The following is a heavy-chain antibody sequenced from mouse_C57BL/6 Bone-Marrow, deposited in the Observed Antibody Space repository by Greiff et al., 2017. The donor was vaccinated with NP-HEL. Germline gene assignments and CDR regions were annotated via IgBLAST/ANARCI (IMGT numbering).Heavy chain of an antibody. CDR3: ARSRLRRGFAY. V-gene: IGHV1-54*01. CDR2: INPGSGGT. Sequence: SGAELVRPGTSVKVSCKASGYAFTNYLIEWVKQRPGQGLEWIGVINPGSGGTNYNEKFKGKATLTADKSSSTAYMQLSSLTSEDSAVYFCARSRLRRGFAYWGQGTLVTVSA. J-gene: IGHJ3*01. CDR1: GYAFTNYL. D-gene: IGHD2-4*01.